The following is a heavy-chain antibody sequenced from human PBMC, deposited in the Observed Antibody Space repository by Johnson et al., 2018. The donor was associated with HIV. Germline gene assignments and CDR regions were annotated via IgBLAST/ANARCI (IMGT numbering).Heavy chain of an antibody. CDR1: GFTVSSNY. J-gene: IGHJ3*02. V-gene: IGHV3-33*03. CDR3: AKDIGDGYNRWGAFDI. Sequence: QVQLVESGGGLIQPGGSLRLSCAASGFTVSSNYMSWVRQAPGKGLEWVALIWYDGSNKYYLDSVKGRFTISRDNSKNTLYLQMNSLRAEDTAVYYCAKDIGDGYNRWGAFDIWGQGTMVTVSS. D-gene: IGHD5-24*01. CDR2: IWYDGSNK.